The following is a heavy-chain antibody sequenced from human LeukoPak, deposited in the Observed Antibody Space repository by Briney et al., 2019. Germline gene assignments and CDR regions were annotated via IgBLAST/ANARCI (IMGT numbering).Heavy chain of an antibody. Sequence: ASVKVSCKASGYTFTGYYMHWVRQPPGRGLAWMGWINPNSGGTNYAQKFQGRVSMNRDTSTSTAYMELSRVRSHDTAMHYSVNVYSFGDYWGQGTLVTVSS. D-gene: IGHD3-16*01. V-gene: IGHV1-2*02. J-gene: IGHJ4*02. CDR2: INPNSGGT. CDR3: VNVYSFGDY. CDR1: GYTFTGYY.